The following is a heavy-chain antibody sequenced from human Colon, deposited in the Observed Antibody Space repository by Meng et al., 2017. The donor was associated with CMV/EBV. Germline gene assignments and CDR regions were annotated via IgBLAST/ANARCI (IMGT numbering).Heavy chain of an antibody. V-gene: IGHV4-4*02. CDR1: GGSISSSKW. Sequence: SETLSLTCSVSGGSISSSKWWSCVRQSPEKGLEWIGEIFNGESTNYSPSLKNRVTISVDKSKNQFSLILNSVTAADTAVYYCARQSGWYCFDYWGQGTLVTVSS. CDR2: IFNGEST. J-gene: IGHJ4*02. CDR3: ARQSGWYCFDY. D-gene: IGHD6-19*01.